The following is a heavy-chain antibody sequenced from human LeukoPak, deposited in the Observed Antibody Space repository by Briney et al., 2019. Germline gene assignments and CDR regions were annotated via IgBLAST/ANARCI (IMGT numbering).Heavy chain of an antibody. CDR3: ARWIPHTIFAGNWFDS. CDR1: GGSISSGDYY. V-gene: IGHV4-31*03. CDR2: IYYSGST. J-gene: IGHJ5*01. D-gene: IGHD3-3*01. Sequence: SETLSLTCTVSGGSISSGDYYWSWIRQHPGKGLEWIGYIYYSGSTYYNPSLKSRVTISVDTSKNQFSLKLSSVTAADTAVYYCARWIPHTIFAGNWFDSWGQGILVTVST.